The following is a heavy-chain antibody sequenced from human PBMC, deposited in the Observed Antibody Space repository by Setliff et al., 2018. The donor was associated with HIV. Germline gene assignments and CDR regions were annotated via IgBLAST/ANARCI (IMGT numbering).Heavy chain of an antibody. CDR2: ISSSSESI. D-gene: IGHD5-18*01. J-gene: IGHJ3*02. Sequence: GESLKISCAASGFTFSTYSINWVRQAPGQGLEWVSFISSSSESISYADSVKGRFTISRDNGKNSLYLQMNSLRAEDTAVYYCAYSLPPGYSYIYDAFDIWGQGTMVTVSS. CDR3: AYSLPPGYSYIYDAFDI. CDR1: GFTFSTYS. V-gene: IGHV3-48*01.